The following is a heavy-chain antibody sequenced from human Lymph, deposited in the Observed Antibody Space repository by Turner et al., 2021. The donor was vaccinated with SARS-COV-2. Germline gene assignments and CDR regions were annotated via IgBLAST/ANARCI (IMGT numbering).Heavy chain of an antibody. D-gene: IGHD4-17*01. CDR2: ISSSSSYI. V-gene: IGHV3-21*01. CDR1: AFSFSTYS. J-gene: IGHJ4*02. Sequence: VQLVESGGCLVKPWGSLRLSCVAFAFSFSTYSMNWVRQATGKGLEWISSISSSSSYIYYVASGKGRFTISREDAKISLYLQRNSLRAEDTAVYYCARDIPTTADYFDYWGQGTLVTVSS. CDR3: ARDIPTTADYFDY.